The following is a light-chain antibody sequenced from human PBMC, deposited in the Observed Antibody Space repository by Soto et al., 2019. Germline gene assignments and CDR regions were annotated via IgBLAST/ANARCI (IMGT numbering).Light chain of an antibody. Sequence: QSVLTQPPSVSGAPGQRVTISCTGSSSNIGAGYDVHWYQQLPGTAPKLLIYGNSNRPSGLPDRCSSSKSGTSPSLAITVLQAEYESDYYCQSYDSRLSGYVVFGGGTKLTVL. V-gene: IGLV1-40*01. CDR1: SSNIGAGYD. CDR3: QSYDSRLSGYVV. J-gene: IGLJ2*01. CDR2: GNS.